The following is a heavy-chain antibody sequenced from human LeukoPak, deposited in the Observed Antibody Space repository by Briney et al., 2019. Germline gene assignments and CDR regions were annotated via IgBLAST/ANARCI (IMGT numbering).Heavy chain of an antibody. Sequence: GGSLRLSCAASGFTFGSYWMSWVRQAPGKGLEWVANIKQDGSEIYHVDSVKGRFTISRDNAKNSLYLQMNSLRAEDTAVYYCAREDIVEVPATFGPEGNYYYYGMDVWGQGTTVTVSS. V-gene: IGHV3-7*01. CDR3: AREDIVEVPATFGPEGNYYYYGMDV. CDR1: GFTFGSYW. CDR2: IKQDGSEI. D-gene: IGHD2-2*01. J-gene: IGHJ6*02.